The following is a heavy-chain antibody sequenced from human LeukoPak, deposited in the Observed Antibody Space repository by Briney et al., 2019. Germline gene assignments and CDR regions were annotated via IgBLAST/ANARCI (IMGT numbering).Heavy chain of an antibody. CDR2: MNPNSGST. D-gene: IGHD3-10*01. V-gene: IGHV1-8*01. CDR1: GYTFTSYD. Sequence: GASVKVSCKASGYTFTSYDINWVRQATGQGLEWMGWMNPNSGSTGYAQKFQGRVTMTRNTSISTAYMELSSLRSEDTAVYYCARIVSVRKGSADYWGQGTLVTVSS. J-gene: IGHJ4*02. CDR3: ARIVSVRKGSADY.